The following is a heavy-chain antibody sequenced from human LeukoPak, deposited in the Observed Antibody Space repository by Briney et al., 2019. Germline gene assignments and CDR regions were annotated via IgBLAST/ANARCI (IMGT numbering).Heavy chain of an antibody. V-gene: IGHV3-23*01. Sequence: GGSLRLSCAASGFTFSSYAMSWVRQAPGKGLEWVSAISGSGGSTYYADSVKGRFTISRDNSKNTLYLQMNSLRAEDTAVYYCANVEVGAKGPPDYWGQGTLVTVSS. D-gene: IGHD1-26*01. CDR3: ANVEVGAKGPPDY. CDR2: ISGSGGST. J-gene: IGHJ4*02. CDR1: GFTFSSYA.